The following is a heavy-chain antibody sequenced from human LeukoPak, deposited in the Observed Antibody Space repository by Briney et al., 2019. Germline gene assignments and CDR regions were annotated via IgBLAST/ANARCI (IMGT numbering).Heavy chain of an antibody. V-gene: IGHV3-30*02. J-gene: IGHJ4*02. CDR1: GFTFSSYG. CDR2: IWYGGSNK. D-gene: IGHD6-13*01. CDR3: VKDSSSSWFGGDSK. Sequence: GSLRLSCAASGFTFSSYGMHWVRQAPGKGLEWVAVIWYGGSNKYYADSVKGRFTISRDNAKNSLYLQMNSLRAEDTAVYYCVKDSSSSWFGGDSKWGQGTLVTVSS.